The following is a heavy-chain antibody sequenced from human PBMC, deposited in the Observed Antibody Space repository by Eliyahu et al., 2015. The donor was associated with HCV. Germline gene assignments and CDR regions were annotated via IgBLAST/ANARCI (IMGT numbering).Heavy chain of an antibody. V-gene: IGHV3-74*01. Sequence: EVQLVEAGGGLVQSGGSLRLSCIMSNFVFSPYWMNWVRQAPGKGLVWVSRINSDGSSTSYADFVQGRFTISRDNAKNTLYLQMDSLRAEDTAVYYCARGGAYTWNYLADWGQGSLVTVSS. CDR3: ARGGAYTWNYLAD. D-gene: IGHD1-7*01. CDR2: INSDGSST. J-gene: IGHJ4*02. CDR1: NFVFSPYW.